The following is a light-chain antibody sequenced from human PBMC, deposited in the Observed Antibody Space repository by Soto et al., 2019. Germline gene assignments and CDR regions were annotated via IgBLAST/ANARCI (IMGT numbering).Light chain of an antibody. V-gene: IGKV3-15*01. CDR1: QSVSLN. Sequence: ETLMTQSPATLSVSPGERVTLSCRASQSVSLNLAWYQQKPGQAPRLLIYGASTRPIGIPDRFTGSGSGTEFTLSITDLQAEDFELYYCQQYNDWPPITFGQGTRLEIK. J-gene: IGKJ5*01. CDR2: GAS. CDR3: QQYNDWPPIT.